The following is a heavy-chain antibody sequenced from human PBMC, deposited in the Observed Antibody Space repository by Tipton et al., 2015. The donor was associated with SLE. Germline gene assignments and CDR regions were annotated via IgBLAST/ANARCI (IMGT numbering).Heavy chain of an antibody. V-gene: IGHV4-31*03. Sequence: TLSLTCTVSGGSISSGGYYWSWIRQHPGKGLEWIGYISHSGRTDYNPSLKSRVTISVDTSKNQFSLELSSVTAADTAVYYCARVGLQWLRFWGQGTLVTVSS. D-gene: IGHD6-19*01. CDR1: GGSISSGGYY. CDR3: ARVGLQWLRF. J-gene: IGHJ4*02. CDR2: ISHSGRT.